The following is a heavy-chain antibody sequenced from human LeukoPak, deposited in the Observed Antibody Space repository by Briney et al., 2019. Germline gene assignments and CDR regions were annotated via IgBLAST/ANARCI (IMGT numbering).Heavy chain of an antibody. CDR2: ISDTGRTT. CDR1: GFSFNTYA. J-gene: IGHJ4*02. CDR3: AKDHDNTDYYYYFDS. V-gene: IGHV3-23*01. D-gene: IGHD2-21*02. Sequence: GGSLRLSCAASGFSFNTYAMNWVRQAPGKGLEWVSGISDTGRTTYYTDSVKGRLTISRDNSKNTLHLQMNSLRAEDTALYFCAKDHDNTDYYYYFDSWGQGTLVTVSS.